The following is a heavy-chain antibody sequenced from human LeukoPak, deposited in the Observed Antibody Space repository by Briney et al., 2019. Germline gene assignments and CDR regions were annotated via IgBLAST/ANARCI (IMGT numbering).Heavy chain of an antibody. CDR1: GGSISSSSYY. CDR2: IYYSGNT. CDR3: ARDHRWVVVPAAMPRDYYYYGMDV. J-gene: IGHJ6*02. D-gene: IGHD2-2*01. V-gene: IGHV4-39*07. Sequence: SETLSLTCSVSGGSISSSSYYWGWIRQPPGKGLEWIGSIYYSGNTHYNPSLKSRVTISVDTSKNQFSLKLSSVTAADTAVYYCARDHRWVVVPAAMPRDYYYYGMDVWGQGTTVTVSS.